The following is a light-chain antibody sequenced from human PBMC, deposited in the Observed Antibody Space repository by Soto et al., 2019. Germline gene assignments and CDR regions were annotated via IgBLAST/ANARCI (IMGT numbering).Light chain of an antibody. CDR1: QSVSSN. CDR3: QQYNNWPPLLT. J-gene: IGKJ4*01. V-gene: IGKV3D-15*01. CDR2: GAS. Sequence: EIVMTQSPATLSVSPGERATISCRASQSVSSNLAWYQQKPGQAPRLLISGASISATGIPARFRGSGSGTEFTLTISSLQSEDFAVYYCQQYNNWPPLLTFGGGTKVEIK.